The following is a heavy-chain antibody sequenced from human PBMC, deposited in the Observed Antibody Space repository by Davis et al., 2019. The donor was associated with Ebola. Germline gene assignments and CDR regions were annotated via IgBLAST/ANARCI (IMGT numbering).Heavy chain of an antibody. CDR2: IRYSGNGP. CDR3: ARRLVA. V-gene: IGHV3-23*01. Sequence: GGSLRLSCVASGFTFSDYDMDWVRQAPGKGLEWVSAIRYSGNGPQYSDSVKGRFTISRDNSKNTLYLQMNSLRAEDTAVYYCARRLVAWGQGTLVTVSS. J-gene: IGHJ5*02. CDR1: GFTFSDYD. D-gene: IGHD3-9*01.